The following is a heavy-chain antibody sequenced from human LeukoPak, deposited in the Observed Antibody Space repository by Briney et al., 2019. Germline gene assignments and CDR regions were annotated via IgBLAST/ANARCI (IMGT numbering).Heavy chain of an antibody. J-gene: IGHJ5*01. CDR3: ARGDGGSSTVPIYWFDS. V-gene: IGHV4-39*01. CDR1: GGSIRSSYYY. D-gene: IGHD4-17*01. CDR2: IYDSGST. Sequence: SETLSLTCTVSGGSIRSSYYYWGWIRQPPGKGLEWIGSIYDSGSTYYNPSLKSRVTISVDTSKNQFSLKLNSVTAADTAVYYCARGDGGSSTVPIYWFDSWGQGTLVTVFS.